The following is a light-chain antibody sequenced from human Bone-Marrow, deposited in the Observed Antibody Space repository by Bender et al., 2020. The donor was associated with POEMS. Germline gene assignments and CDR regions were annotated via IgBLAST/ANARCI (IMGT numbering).Light chain of an antibody. CDR3: SSYTGNKTPNV. CDR1: SSDVGAYNY. Sequence: QSALTQPRSVSGSPGQSVTISCTGTSSDVGAYNYVSWYQQHPDKAPKLIIYDVTQRPSGVPDRFSGSKSGNTASLTISGLQAEDESEFFCSSYTGNKTPNVFGTGTKVTVL. CDR2: DVT. J-gene: IGLJ1*01. V-gene: IGLV2-11*01.